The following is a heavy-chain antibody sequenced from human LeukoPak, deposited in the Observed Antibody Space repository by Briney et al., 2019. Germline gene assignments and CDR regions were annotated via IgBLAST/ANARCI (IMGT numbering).Heavy chain of an antibody. CDR1: GFTFSSYA. CDR2: ISYDGSNK. J-gene: IGHJ4*02. CDR3: ARAPYRAGSGWNIDY. Sequence: GRSLRLSCAASGFTFSSYAMHWVRQAPGKGLEWVAVISYDGSNKYYADSVKGRFTISRDNSKNTLYLQMNSLRAEDTAVYYCARAPYRAGSGWNIDYWGRGTLVTVSS. D-gene: IGHD6-19*01. V-gene: IGHV3-30*04.